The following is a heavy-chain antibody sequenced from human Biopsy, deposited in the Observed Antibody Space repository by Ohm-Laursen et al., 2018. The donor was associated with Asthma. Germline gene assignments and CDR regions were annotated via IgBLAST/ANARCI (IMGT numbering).Heavy chain of an antibody. D-gene: IGHD1-26*01. CDR1: GYTFTSYY. CDR2: INPSGGST. Sequence: SSVKVSCNASGYTFTSYYMHWVRQAPGQGLEWMGIINPSGGSTSYAQKFQGRVTMTRDTSTSTVYMELSSLRSEDAAVYYCARAGALIVGATMGYWGQGTLVTVSS. CDR3: ARAGALIVGATMGY. V-gene: IGHV1-46*01. J-gene: IGHJ4*02.